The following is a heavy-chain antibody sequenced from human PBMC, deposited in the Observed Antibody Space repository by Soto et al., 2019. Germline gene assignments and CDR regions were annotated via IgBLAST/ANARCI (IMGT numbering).Heavy chain of an antibody. CDR2: IGTAGDT. CDR3: ARGGVHRHRDAFDI. CDR1: GFTFSSYD. V-gene: IGHV3-13*01. D-gene: IGHD1-1*01. J-gene: IGHJ3*02. Sequence: PGGSLRLSCAASGFTFSSYDMHWVRQATGKGLEWVSAIGTAGDTYYPGSVKGRFTISRENAKNSLYLQMNSLRAGDTAVYYCARGGVHRHRDAFDIWGQGKMVTVSS.